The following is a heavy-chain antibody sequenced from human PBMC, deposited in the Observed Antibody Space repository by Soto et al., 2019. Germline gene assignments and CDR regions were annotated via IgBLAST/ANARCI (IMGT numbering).Heavy chain of an antibody. CDR1: GGSINNFH. Sequence: SETLSLTXSVSGGSINNFHWSWIRQPPGKGLEWIGFVFYSGRTTYNPSLQSRVTISVDTSQNHFSLKVRSVTAADTATYYCARIKSGYSYGSIIDFWGQGKLVTVSS. D-gene: IGHD5-18*01. CDR2: VFYSGRT. V-gene: IGHV4-59*01. J-gene: IGHJ4*02. CDR3: ARIKSGYSYGSIIDF.